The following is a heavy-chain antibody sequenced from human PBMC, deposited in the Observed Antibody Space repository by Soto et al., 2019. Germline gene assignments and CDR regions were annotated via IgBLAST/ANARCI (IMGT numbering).Heavy chain of an antibody. CDR3: AAGVHHCRSTGCPYDYYSYMDF. J-gene: IGHJ6*03. Sequence: SVKVSCKASGFTYSSSAMQWVRQARGQRLEWIGWIVVGSGNTNYAQKFQERVTITRDMSTSTAYMELSSLRSEDTAVYYCAAGVHHCRSTGCPYDYYSYMDFWGKGTTDTVSS. CDR2: IVVGSGNT. D-gene: IGHD2-2*01. CDR1: GFTYSSSA. V-gene: IGHV1-58*02.